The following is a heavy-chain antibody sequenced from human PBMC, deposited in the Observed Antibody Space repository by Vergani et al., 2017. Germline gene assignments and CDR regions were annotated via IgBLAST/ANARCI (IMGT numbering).Heavy chain of an antibody. V-gene: IGHV3-23*01. D-gene: IGHD2-15*01. CDR2: ISGSGGST. CDR1: GFTFSSYA. CDR3: TRSECSGTTCYGHYFDL. Sequence: EVQLLESGGGLVQPGGSLRLSCAASGFTFSSYAMSWVRQAPGKGLEWVSAISGSGGSTYYADSVKGRFTISRDNSRNAVYLQMNILRVEDTGVYYCTRSECSGTTCYGHYFDLWGHGILVTVSS. J-gene: IGHJ4*01.